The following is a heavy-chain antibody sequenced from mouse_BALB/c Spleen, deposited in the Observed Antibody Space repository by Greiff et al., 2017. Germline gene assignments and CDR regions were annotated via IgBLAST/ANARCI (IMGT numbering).Heavy chain of an antibody. Sequence: QVQLQQSGAELVRPGTSVKVSCKASGYAFTNYLIEWVKQRPGQGLEWIGVINPGSGGTNYNEKFKGKATLTADKSSSTAYMQLSSLTSDDSAVYFYARGARGYAMDYWGQGTSVTVSS. CDR1: GYAFTNYL. V-gene: IGHV1-54*01. CDR2: INPGSGGT. J-gene: IGHJ4*01. CDR3: ARGARGYAMDY. D-gene: IGHD3-3*01.